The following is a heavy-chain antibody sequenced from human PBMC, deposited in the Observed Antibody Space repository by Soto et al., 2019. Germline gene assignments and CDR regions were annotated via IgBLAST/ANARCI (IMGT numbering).Heavy chain of an antibody. CDR2: ISHDGKSH. CDR1: GFRLSNYG. J-gene: IGHJ3*01. D-gene: IGHD1-20*01. V-gene: IGHV3-30*03. CDR3: VTDQEKNAQEFAVVITAFDF. Sequence: QVHLVESGGGVVPPGRSLRLSCVGSGFRLSNYGIHWVRQAPGKGLEWVAVISHDGKSHNLADSVRGLFTISRDNSKNPVFLHMTSLRREDTAIYHCVTDQEKNAQEFAVVITAFDFWGQGTMSTFSS.